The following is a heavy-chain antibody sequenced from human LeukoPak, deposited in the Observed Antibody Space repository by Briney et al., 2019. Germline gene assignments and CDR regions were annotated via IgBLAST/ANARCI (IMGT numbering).Heavy chain of an antibody. D-gene: IGHD3-22*01. CDR3: AKAGTLTGSSGKNFDY. CDR1: GFTFDDYA. Sequence: PGGSLRLSCAASGFTFDDYAMHWVWQAPGKGLEWVSGISWNSGSIGYADSVKGRFTISRDNAKNSLYLQMTSLRAEDTVLYYCAKAGTLTGSSGKNFDYWGQGTLVTVSS. CDR2: ISWNSGSI. J-gene: IGHJ4*02. V-gene: IGHV3-9*01.